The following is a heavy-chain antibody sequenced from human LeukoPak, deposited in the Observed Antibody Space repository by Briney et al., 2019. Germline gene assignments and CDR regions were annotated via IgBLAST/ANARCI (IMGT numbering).Heavy chain of an antibody. CDR3: ATLESILVPYFDY. CDR1: GYTFTSYY. J-gene: IGHJ4*02. CDR2: INPSGGST. V-gene: IGHV1-46*01. Sequence: ASVKVSCKASGYTFTSYYMHWVRQAPGQGLEWMGIINPSGGSTSYAQKFQGRVTMTEDTSTDTAYMELSSLRSEDTAVYFCATLESILVPYFDYWGQGTLVTVSS. D-gene: IGHD2-8*02.